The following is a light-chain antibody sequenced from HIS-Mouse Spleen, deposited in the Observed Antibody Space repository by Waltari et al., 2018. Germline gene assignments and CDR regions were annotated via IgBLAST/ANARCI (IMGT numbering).Light chain of an antibody. Sequence: QSVLTQPPSVSGAPGQRVTISCTGSSSNIGAGYDVHWYQQLPGTAPNLLIYGNSNRPSGVPDRFSGSKSGTSPSLAITGLQAEDEADYYCQSYDSSLSGWVFGGGTKLTVL. CDR1: SSNIGAGYD. CDR2: GNS. V-gene: IGLV1-40*01. CDR3: QSYDSSLSGWV. J-gene: IGLJ3*02.